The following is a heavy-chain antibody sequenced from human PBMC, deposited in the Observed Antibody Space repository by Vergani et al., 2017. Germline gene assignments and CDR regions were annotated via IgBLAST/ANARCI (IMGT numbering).Heavy chain of an antibody. D-gene: IGHD3-16*02. Sequence: QVQLVQSGAEVKKPGASVKVSCKASGYTFTGYYMHWVRQAPGQGLEWMGWINPNSGGTNYAQKFQGRVTMTRDTSISTAYMELSRLRSDDTAVYYCARDSGYYDYIWGSYRPTDYFDYWGQGTLVTVSS. J-gene: IGHJ4*02. CDR1: GYTFTGYY. CDR2: INPNSGGT. CDR3: ARDSGYYDYIWGSYRPTDYFDY. V-gene: IGHV1-2*02.